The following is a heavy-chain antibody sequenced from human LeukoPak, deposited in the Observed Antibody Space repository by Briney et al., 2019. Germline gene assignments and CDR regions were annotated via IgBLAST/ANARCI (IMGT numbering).Heavy chain of an antibody. V-gene: IGHV3-21*01. J-gene: IGHJ4*02. CDR2: ISSSGSYI. CDR3: ARDRDYSGYEPLDY. CDR1: GFTFSSYS. Sequence: SGGSLTLYCAASGFTFSSYSMNWVRQAPGKGLEWVSSISSSGSYIYYADSVKGRFTISRDNAKNSLYLQMNSLRAEDTAVYYCARDRDYSGYEPLDYSGQGTLVTVSS. D-gene: IGHD5-12*01.